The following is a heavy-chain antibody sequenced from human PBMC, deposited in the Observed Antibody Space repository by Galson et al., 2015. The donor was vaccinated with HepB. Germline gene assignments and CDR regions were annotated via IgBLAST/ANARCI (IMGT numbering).Heavy chain of an antibody. V-gene: IGHV1-24*01. J-gene: IGHJ4*02. CDR2: FDPEEGET. Sequence: SVKVSCKVSGYTLNEVSIHWVRQAPGKGLEWMGGFDPEEGETIYAQKFRGRVTMTEDTSSDTAYLELSSLRSEDTAVYYCTTPVSYYYFDYWGQGTQLTVSS. CDR3: TTPVSYYYFDY. D-gene: IGHD3-10*01. CDR1: GYTLNEVS.